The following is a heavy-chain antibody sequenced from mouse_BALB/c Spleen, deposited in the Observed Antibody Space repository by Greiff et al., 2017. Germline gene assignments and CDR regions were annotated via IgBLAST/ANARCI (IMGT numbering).Heavy chain of an antibody. V-gene: IGHV5-17*02. Sequence: EVQGVESGGGLVQPGGSLKLSCAASGFTFSSFGMHWVRQAPEKGLEWVAYISSGSSTIYYADTVKGRFTISRDNPKNTLFLQMTSLRSEDTAMYYCARGDDYGFAYWGQGTLVTVSA. CDR1: GFTFSSFG. CDR2: ISSGSSTI. J-gene: IGHJ3*01. D-gene: IGHD2-4*01. CDR3: ARGDDYGFAY.